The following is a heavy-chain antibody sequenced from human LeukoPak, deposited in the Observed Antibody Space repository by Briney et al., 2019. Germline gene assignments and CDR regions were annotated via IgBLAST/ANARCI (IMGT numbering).Heavy chain of an antibody. V-gene: IGHV4-59*01. Sequence: PSETLSLTCTVSGGSISSYYWSWIRQPPGKGLEWIGYIYYSGSTNYNPSLKSRVTISVDTSKNQFSLKLSSVTAADTAVYYCVRARIAVAGILYYYYGMDVWGQGTTVTVSS. CDR1: GGSISSYY. CDR2: IYYSGST. J-gene: IGHJ6*02. CDR3: VRARIAVAGILYYYYGMDV. D-gene: IGHD6-19*01.